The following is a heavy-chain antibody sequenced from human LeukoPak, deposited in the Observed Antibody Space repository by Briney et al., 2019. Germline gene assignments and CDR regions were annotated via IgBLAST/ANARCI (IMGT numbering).Heavy chain of an antibody. J-gene: IGHJ4*02. Sequence: QSGGSLRLSCAASGFTFSKSWMSWARQAPGKGLECVANIKPDGTEKYYVDSVKGRFTISRDNAKNSLYLQMNSLRAEDTAVYHCASGNYFDYWGQGTLVTVSS. CDR2: IKPDGTEK. CDR3: ASGNYFDY. CDR1: GFTFSKSW. D-gene: IGHD1-26*01. V-gene: IGHV3-7*01.